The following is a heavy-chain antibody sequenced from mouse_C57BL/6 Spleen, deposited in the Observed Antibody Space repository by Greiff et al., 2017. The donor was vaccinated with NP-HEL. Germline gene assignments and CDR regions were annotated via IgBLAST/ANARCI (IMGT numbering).Heavy chain of an antibody. V-gene: IGHV1-82*01. J-gene: IGHJ1*03. CDR1: GYAFSSSW. CDR2: IYPGDGDT. Sequence: VQLQQSGPELVKPGASVKISCKASGYAFSSSWMNWVKQRPGKGLEWIGRIYPGDGDTNYNGKFKGKATLTADKSSSTAYMQLSSLTSEDSAVYFCARHHYSYWYFDVWGTGTTVTVSS. CDR3: ARHHYSYWYFDV. D-gene: IGHD2-12*01.